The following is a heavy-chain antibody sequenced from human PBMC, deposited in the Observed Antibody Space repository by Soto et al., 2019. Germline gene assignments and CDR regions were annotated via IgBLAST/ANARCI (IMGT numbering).Heavy chain of an antibody. J-gene: IGHJ4*02. CDR1: GGSFSGYY. Sequence: SETLSLTCAVYGGSFSGYYWSWIRQPPGKGLEWIGEINHSGSTNYNPSLKSRVTISVDTSKNQFSLKLSSVTAADTAVYYCAIQQQLVRDFDYWGQGTLVTVSS. CDR3: AIQQQLVRDFDY. D-gene: IGHD6-13*01. V-gene: IGHV4-34*01. CDR2: INHSGST.